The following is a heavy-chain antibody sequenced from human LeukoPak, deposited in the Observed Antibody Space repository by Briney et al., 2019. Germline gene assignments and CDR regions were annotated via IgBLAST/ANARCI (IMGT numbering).Heavy chain of an antibody. D-gene: IGHD3-9*01. CDR2: INPNSGGT. CDR3: ASQDYDILTGYRNWFDP. CDR1: GYTFTGYY. Sequence: ASVKVSCKASGYTFTGYYMHWVRQAPGKGLEWMGWINPNSGGTNYAQKFQGRVTMTRDTSISTAYMELSRLRSDDTAVYYCASQDYDILTGYRNWFDPWGQGTLVTVSS. V-gene: IGHV1-2*02. J-gene: IGHJ5*02.